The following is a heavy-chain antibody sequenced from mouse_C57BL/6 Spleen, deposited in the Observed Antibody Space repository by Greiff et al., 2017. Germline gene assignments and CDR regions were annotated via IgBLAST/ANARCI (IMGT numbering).Heavy chain of an antibody. D-gene: IGHD3-2*02. V-gene: IGHV8-8*01. CDR3: ARMPAQASWFAY. J-gene: IGHJ3*01. CDR1: GFSLSTFGMG. Sequence: QVTLKVSGPGLLQPSPTLSLSCSFSGFSLSTFGMGVGWIRPPSGKGLEWLAHIWWDDDKYYNPALKSRLTISKDTSKNQVFLKIANVDTADTATYYCARMPAQASWFAYWGQGTLVTVSA. CDR2: IWWDDDK.